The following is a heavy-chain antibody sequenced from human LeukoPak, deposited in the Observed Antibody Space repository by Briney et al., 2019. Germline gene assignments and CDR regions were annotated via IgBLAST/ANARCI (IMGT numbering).Heavy chain of an antibody. J-gene: IGHJ4*02. CDR1: GFTFSDYY. CDR3: ATNDYGDPFVPPDY. CDR2: ISSSGSTI. D-gene: IGHD4-17*01. Sequence: PGGSLRLSCAASGFTFSDYYMSWIRQAPGKGLEWVSYISSSGSTIYYADSVKGRFTISRDNAKNSLYLQMNSLRAEDTAVYYCATNDYGDPFVPPDYWGQGTLVTVSS. V-gene: IGHV3-11*01.